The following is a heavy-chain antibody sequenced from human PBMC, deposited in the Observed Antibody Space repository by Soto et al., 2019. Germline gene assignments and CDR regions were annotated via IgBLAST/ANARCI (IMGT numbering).Heavy chain of an antibody. J-gene: IGHJ4*02. CDR1: GFTFSHFA. CDR2: LSGGDDST. V-gene: IGHV3-23*01. D-gene: IGHD3-10*01. Sequence: GSLRLSCAASGFTFSHFAMSWVRQAPGKGLEWVSTLSGGDDSTYYADSVKDRFTISRDNSKNTLYLQLNSLRAEDTAVYYCAKKYHYGSGTYLYYFDYWGQGTLVTVSS. CDR3: AKKYHYGSGTYLYYFDY.